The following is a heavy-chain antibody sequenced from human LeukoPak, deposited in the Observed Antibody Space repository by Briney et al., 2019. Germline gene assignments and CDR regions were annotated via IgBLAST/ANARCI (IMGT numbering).Heavy chain of an antibody. J-gene: IGHJ4*02. D-gene: IGHD5-18*01. V-gene: IGHV3-21*01. CDR3: ARDRRLRDFDY. CDR2: ISSSSSYI. CDR1: GFTFSSYS. Sequence: GGSLRLSCAASGFTFSSYSMNWVRQAPGKGLEWVSSISSSSSYIYYADSVKGRFTISRDDAKNSLYLQMNSLRAEDTAVYYCARDRRLRDFDYWGQGTLVTVSS.